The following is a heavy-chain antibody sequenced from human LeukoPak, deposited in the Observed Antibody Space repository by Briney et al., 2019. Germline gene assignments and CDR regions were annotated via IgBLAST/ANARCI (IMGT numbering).Heavy chain of an antibody. V-gene: IGHV3-74*01. CDR3: ASTQNWGSDDAFDI. J-gene: IGHJ3*02. CDR1: GFTFSNYR. D-gene: IGHD7-27*01. Sequence: GGSLRLSCAASGFTFSNYRMHWVRQAPGKGLVWVSRINSDGSSTSYADSVKGRFTISRDNAKNTLYLQMNSLRAEDTAVYYCASTQNWGSDDAFDIWGRGTMVTVSS. CDR2: INSDGSST.